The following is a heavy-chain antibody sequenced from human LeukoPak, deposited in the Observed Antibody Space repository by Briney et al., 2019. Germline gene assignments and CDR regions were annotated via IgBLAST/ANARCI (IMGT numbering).Heavy chain of an antibody. CDR2: ISSSSSYI. J-gene: IGHJ5*02. CDR3: ARDGTAYSSSSVWFDP. D-gene: IGHD6-6*01. V-gene: IGHV3-21*01. CDR1: GFTFSSYS. Sequence: GALRLSCAASGFTFSSYSMNWVRQAPGKGLEWVSSISSSSSYIYYADSVKGRFTISRDNAKNSLYLQMNSLRAEDTAVYYCARDGTAYSSSSVWFDPWGQGTLVTVSS.